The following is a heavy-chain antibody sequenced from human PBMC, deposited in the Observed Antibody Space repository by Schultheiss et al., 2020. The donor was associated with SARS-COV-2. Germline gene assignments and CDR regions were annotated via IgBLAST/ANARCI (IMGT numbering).Heavy chain of an antibody. Sequence: SQTLSLTCTVSGGSISSYYWSWIRQPPGKGLEWIGYIYYSGSTNYNPSLKSRVTISVDTSKNQFSLKLSSVTAADTAVYYCASVGSRDDRYFDLWGRGTLVTVSS. J-gene: IGHJ2*01. CDR1: GGSISSYY. V-gene: IGHV4-59*01. CDR3: ASVGSRDDRYFDL. D-gene: IGHD3-10*01. CDR2: IYYSGST.